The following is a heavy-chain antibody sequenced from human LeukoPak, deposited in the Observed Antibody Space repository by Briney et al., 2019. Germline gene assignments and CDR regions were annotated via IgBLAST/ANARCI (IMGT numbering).Heavy chain of an antibody. J-gene: IGHJ6*02. V-gene: IGHV1-8*01. CDR1: GYTSTSYD. CDR2: MNPNSGNT. CDR3: ARGQYYDFWSGYYSYYGMDV. D-gene: IGHD3-3*01. Sequence: VASVKVSCKASGYTSTSYDINWVRQATGQGLEWMGWMNPNSGNTGYAQKFQGRVTMTRNTSISTAYMELSSLRSEDTAVYYCARGQYYDFWSGYYSYYGMDVWGQGTTVTVSS.